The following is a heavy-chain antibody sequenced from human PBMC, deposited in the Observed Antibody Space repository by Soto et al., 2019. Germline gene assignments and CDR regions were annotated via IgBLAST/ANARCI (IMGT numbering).Heavy chain of an antibody. Sequence: GGSLRLSCAASGFTFSSYAMSWVRPAPGKGLEWVSAISGSGGSTYYADSVKGRFTISRDNSKNTLYLQMNSLRAEDTAVYYCAHRMEDGYTEYFDYWGQGTLVTVSS. V-gene: IGHV3-23*01. D-gene: IGHD5-12*01. J-gene: IGHJ4*02. CDR1: GFTFSSYA. CDR3: AHRMEDGYTEYFDY. CDR2: ISGSGGST.